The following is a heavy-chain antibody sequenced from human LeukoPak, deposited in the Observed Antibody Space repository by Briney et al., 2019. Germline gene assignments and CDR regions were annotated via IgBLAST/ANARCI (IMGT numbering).Heavy chain of an antibody. CDR3: ARVRSITMVRGVTRTFDY. CDR2: IYYSGST. CDR1: GGSFSGYY. V-gene: IGHV4-59*01. D-gene: IGHD3-10*01. J-gene: IGHJ4*02. Sequence: SETLSLTFAVYGGSFSGYYWSWIRPPPGKGLEWIGYIYYSGSTNYNPSLKSRVTISVDTSKNQFSLKLSSVTAADTAVYYCARVRSITMVRGVTRTFDYWGQGTLVTVSS.